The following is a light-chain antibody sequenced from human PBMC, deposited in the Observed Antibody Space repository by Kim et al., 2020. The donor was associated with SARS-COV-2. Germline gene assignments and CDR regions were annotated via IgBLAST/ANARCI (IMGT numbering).Light chain of an antibody. CDR1: KLGDKY. CDR3: QAWDSSTKV. V-gene: IGLV3-1*01. J-gene: IGLJ2*01. CDR2: QDS. Sequence: SYELTQLPSVSVSPGQTASITCSGDKLGDKYACWYQQKPGQSPVLVIYQDSKRPSGIPERFSGSNSGNTATLTISGTQAMDEADYYCQAWDSSTKVFGGG.